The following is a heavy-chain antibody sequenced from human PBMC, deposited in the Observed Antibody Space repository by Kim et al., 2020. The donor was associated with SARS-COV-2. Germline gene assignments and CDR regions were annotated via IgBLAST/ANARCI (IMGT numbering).Heavy chain of an antibody. CDR2: ISSSSSSSTI. CDR3: ARRPDY. V-gene: IGHV3-48*01. Sequence: GGSLRLSCAASGFTLSSYSMNWVRQAPGKGLEWVSHISSSSSSSTIYYADSVRGRFTISRDNAKNSLYLQMNSLRAEDTAVYYCARRPDYWGQGTLVTVSS. CDR1: GFTLSSYS. J-gene: IGHJ4*02.